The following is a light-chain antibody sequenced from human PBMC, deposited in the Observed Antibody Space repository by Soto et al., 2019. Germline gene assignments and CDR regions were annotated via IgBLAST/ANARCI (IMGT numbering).Light chain of an antibody. CDR3: SSYTTNSTPYV. Sequence: QSALTQPAAVSGSPGQSITISCTGTSSDVGGYNYVSWYQQPPGKAPKLMIYEVSHRPSGVSSRFSGSKSGNTASLTISGLQAEDEADYYCSSYTTNSTPYVFGTGTKLTVL. CDR1: SSDVGGYNY. V-gene: IGLV2-14*01. CDR2: EVS. J-gene: IGLJ1*01.